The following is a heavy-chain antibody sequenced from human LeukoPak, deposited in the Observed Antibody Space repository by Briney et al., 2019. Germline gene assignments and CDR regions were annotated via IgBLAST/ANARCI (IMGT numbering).Heavy chain of an antibody. V-gene: IGHV3-23*01. CDR2: ISGSGGST. Sequence: PGGSLRLSCAASGFTFSNYAMSWVRQAPGKGLEWVPAISGSGGSTYYADSVKGRFTISRDNSKNTLYLQMNSLRAEDTAVYYCAKLGYGSYWVFDYWGQGTLVTVSS. J-gene: IGHJ4*02. CDR1: GFTFSNYA. D-gene: IGHD1-26*01. CDR3: AKLGYGSYWVFDY.